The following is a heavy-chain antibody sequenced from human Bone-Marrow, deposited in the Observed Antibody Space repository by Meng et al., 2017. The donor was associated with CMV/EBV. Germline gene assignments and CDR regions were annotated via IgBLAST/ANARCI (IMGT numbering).Heavy chain of an antibody. CDR3: ARGGPDFTPAAYWYFDL. V-gene: IGHV4-34*01. Sequence: SETLSLTCALYGGSFSGYYWSWIRQPPGKGLEWIGEVNHSGSTNYNPSLKSRVTISVDTSKIQFSLKLTSVTAADTAVYYCARGGPDFTPAAYWYFDLWGRGTLVTVSS. CDR2: VNHSGST. CDR1: GGSFSGYY. J-gene: IGHJ2*01. D-gene: IGHD3-3*01.